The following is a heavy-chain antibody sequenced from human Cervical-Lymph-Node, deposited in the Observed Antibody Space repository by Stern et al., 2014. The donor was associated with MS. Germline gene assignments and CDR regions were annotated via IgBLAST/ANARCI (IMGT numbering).Heavy chain of an antibody. D-gene: IGHD3-22*01. CDR2: IIPIFGEP. CDR3: ARVLPSSAYYYFDY. Sequence: QVQLVQSGAEVKKPGSSVKVSCKASGGTFSTHGFSWVRQAPGLGLEYMGRIIPIFGEPNYVQKVQGRVTITADESTNTAYMELSSLRSDDTAVYYCARVLPSSAYYYFDYWGQGTLVTVSP. CDR1: GGTFSTHG. J-gene: IGHJ4*02. V-gene: IGHV1-69*18.